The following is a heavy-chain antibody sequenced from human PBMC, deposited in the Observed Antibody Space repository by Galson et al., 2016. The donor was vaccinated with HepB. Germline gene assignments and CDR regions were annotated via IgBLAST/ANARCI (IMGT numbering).Heavy chain of an antibody. CDR1: GYTFTSYG. CDR2: ISPFNGNT. D-gene: IGHD3-16*01. J-gene: IGHJ6*02. Sequence: SVKVSCKASGYTFTSYGVSWVRQAPGHGLEWMGWISPFNGNTKFAQNMAGRVTLTSDTSTTTVYMELRGLRFDDTAVDFCARDGGIVRIPGAIPYYYYAMDVWGQGTPVTVSS. CDR3: ARDGGIVRIPGAIPYYYYAMDV. V-gene: IGHV1-18*01.